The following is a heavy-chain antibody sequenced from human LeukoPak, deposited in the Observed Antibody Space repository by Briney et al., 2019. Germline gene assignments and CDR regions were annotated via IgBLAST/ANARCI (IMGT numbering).Heavy chain of an antibody. D-gene: IGHD1-26*01. CDR3: ARRLQWEGHDY. CDR2: IYYSGST. V-gene: IGHV4-30-4*08. J-gene: IGHJ4*02. CDR1: GGSISSGDYY. Sequence: PSETLSLTCTVSGGSISSGDYYWSWIRQPPGKGLEWIGYIYYSGSTYYNPSLKSRVTISVDTSKNQFSLKLSSVTAADTAVYYCARRLQWEGHDYWGQGTLVTVSS.